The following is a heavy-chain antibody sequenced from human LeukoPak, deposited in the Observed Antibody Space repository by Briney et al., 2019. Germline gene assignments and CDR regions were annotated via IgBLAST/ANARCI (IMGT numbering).Heavy chain of an antibody. CDR3: ARDSSAYCSSTSCYYYYGMDV. CDR1: GYTFTSYY. J-gene: IGHJ6*04. V-gene: IGHV1-46*01. Sequence: GASVKVSCTASGYTFTSYYMHWVRQAPGQGLEWMGIINPSGGSTSYAQKFQGRVTMTRDTSTSTVYMELSSLRSEDTAVYYCARDSSAYCSSTSCYYYYGMDVWGKGTTVTVSS. CDR2: INPSGGST. D-gene: IGHD2-2*01.